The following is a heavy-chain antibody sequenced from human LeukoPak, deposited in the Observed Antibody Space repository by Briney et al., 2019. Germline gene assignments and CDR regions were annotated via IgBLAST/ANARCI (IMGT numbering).Heavy chain of an antibody. CDR1: GFTFSSYG. J-gene: IGHJ6*03. D-gene: IGHD3-22*01. Sequence: GRSLRLSCAASGFTFSSYGMHWVRQAPGKGLEWVAVISYDGSNKYYADSVKGRFTISRDNSKNTLYLQMNSLRAEDTAVYYCARDYYDSSGFDYYYYYMDVWGKGTTVTVSS. CDR2: ISYDGSNK. CDR3: ARDYYDSSGFDYYYYYMDV. V-gene: IGHV3-30*03.